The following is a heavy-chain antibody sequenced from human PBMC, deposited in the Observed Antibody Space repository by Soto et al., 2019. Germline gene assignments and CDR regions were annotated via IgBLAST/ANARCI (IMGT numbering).Heavy chain of an antibody. CDR1: GFTFSSYE. CDR3: ARHPRLGIAAAGTDY. Sequence: LSLTCAASGFTFSSYEMNWVRQAPGKGLEWVSYISSSGSTIYYADSVKGRFTISRDNAKNSLYLQMNSLRAEDTAVYYCARHPRLGIAAAGTDYWGQGTLVTVSS. D-gene: IGHD6-13*01. V-gene: IGHV3-48*03. J-gene: IGHJ4*02. CDR2: ISSSGSTI.